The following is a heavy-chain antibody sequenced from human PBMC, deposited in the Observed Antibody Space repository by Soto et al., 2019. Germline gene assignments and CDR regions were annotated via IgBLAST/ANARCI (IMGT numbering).Heavy chain of an antibody. V-gene: IGHV3-48*02. CDR1: GFTFSLYS. CDR2: ISRSSTGI. CDR3: ARAVTWGLDV. J-gene: IGHJ6*02. Sequence: EVQLVESGGGLVQPGGSLRLSCAASGFTFSLYSMSWVRQAPGKGLEWVSYISRSSTGIHYADSVKGRFTISRDDATNAMHLQMNSMRDGDTAVYYCARAVTWGLDVWGQGTTVSISS. D-gene: IGHD3-10*01.